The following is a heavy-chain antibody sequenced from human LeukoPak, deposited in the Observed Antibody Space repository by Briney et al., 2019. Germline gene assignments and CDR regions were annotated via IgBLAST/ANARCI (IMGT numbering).Heavy chain of an antibody. CDR1: GFTFSSHE. D-gene: IGHD3-10*01. CDR2: ISSSGSTI. CDR3: AREITMVRGVTSPFDY. V-gene: IGHV3-48*03. Sequence: PGGSLRLSCAASGFTFSSHEMNWVRQAPGKGLEWVSYISSSGSTIYYADSVKGRFTISRDNAKNSLYLQMNSLRAEDTAVYYCAREITMVRGVTSPFDYWGQGTLVTVSS. J-gene: IGHJ4*02.